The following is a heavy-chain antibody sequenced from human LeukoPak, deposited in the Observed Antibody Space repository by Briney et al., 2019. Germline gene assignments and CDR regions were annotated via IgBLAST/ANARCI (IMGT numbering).Heavy chain of an antibody. CDR3: AADSSTSQFDY. CDR1: GGSFSGYY. Sequence: KSSETLSLTCAVYGGSFSGYYWSWIRQPPGKGLEWIGEINHSGSTNYNPSLKSRVTISVDTSKNQFSLKLSSVTAADTAVYYCAADSSTSQFDYWGQGTLVTVSS. J-gene: IGHJ4*02. CDR2: INHSGST. D-gene: IGHD2-2*01. V-gene: IGHV4-34*01.